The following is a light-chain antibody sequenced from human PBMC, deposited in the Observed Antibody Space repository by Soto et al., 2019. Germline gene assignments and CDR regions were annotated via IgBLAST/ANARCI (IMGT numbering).Light chain of an antibody. CDR1: QNVRSY. J-gene: IGKJ1*01. Sequence: DTQMTQSPSSLSASVGDRVTITCRASQNVRSYVNWYQQKPGEAPSLLIYATSTLQSGVPPRFSGDGYGTDCTLSISSLHPEDFATYYCQQAFSTPRTFGQGTTVEI. CDR3: QQAFSTPRT. V-gene: IGKV1-39*01. CDR2: ATS.